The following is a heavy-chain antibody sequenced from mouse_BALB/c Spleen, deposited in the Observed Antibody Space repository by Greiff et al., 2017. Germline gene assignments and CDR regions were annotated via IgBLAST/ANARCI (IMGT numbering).Heavy chain of an antibody. CDR3: DAGPNDGYYPFAD. CDR1: GFNIKDYY. D-gene: IGHD2-3*01. V-gene: IGHV14-4*02. J-gene: IGHJ3*01. Sequence: VQLQQSGAELVRSGASVKLSCTASGFNIKDYYMHWVKQRPEQGLEWIGWIDPENGDTEYAPKFQGKATMTADTSSNTAYLQLSSLTSEDTAVYDCDAGPNDGYYPFADWGQGTLVTVSA. CDR2: IDPENGDT.